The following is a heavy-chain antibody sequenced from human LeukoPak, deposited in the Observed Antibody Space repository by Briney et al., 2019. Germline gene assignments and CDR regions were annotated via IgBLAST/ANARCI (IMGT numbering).Heavy chain of an antibody. D-gene: IGHD6-19*01. V-gene: IGHV1-8*01. Sequence: ASVKVSCKASGYTFTSFDINWVRQATGQGLEWMGWMNPNSGNTGYAQKFQGRVTMTRNTSISTAYMELSSLRSEDTAVYYCARGRPWLREADAFDIWGQGTMVTVSS. CDR1: GYTFTSFD. CDR2: MNPNSGNT. J-gene: IGHJ3*02. CDR3: ARGRPWLREADAFDI.